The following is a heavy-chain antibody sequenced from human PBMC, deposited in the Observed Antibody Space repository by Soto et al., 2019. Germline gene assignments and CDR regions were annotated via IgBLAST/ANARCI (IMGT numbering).Heavy chain of an antibody. J-gene: IGHJ5*02. CDR3: ARDMRINGTTQWFDP. Sequence: ASVKVSCKASGYTFTSYGISWVRQAPGQGLEWMGWISAYNGNTNYAQKLQGRVTMTTDTSTSTAYMELRSLRSDDTAVYYCARDMRINGTTQWFDPWGQGTLVTVSS. CDR2: ISAYNGNT. V-gene: IGHV1-18*04. CDR1: GYTFTSYG. D-gene: IGHD1-7*01.